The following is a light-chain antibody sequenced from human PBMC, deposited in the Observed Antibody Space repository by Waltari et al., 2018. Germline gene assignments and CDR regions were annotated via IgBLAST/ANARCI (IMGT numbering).Light chain of an antibody. CDR3: SSYTSSSTLV. CDR2: EVS. CDR1: SSDVGGYNY. V-gene: IGLV2-14*01. Sequence: QSVLTQPPSVSGSPGQSITISCTGTSSDVGGYNYASWYQQHPGKAPKLMIYEVSNRPSGVSIRFSGSKSGNTASLTISGLQAEDEADYYCSSYTSSSTLVFGTGTKVTVL. J-gene: IGLJ1*01.